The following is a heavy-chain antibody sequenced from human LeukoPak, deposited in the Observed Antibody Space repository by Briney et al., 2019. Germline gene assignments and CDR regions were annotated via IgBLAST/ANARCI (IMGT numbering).Heavy chain of an antibody. CDR3: TRYNNDHFDY. J-gene: IGHJ4*02. CDR2: IAYDGSRT. Sequence: GGSLRLSCAGPGFTFGGYGMHWFRQTPGKGLEWVAFIAYDGSRTFYADSVKGRFTISRDNSKNTMSVQMDDLRAEDPAVYYCTRYNNDHFDYWGQGTLVTVSS. CDR1: GFTFGGYG. D-gene: IGHD1-14*01. V-gene: IGHV3-33*01.